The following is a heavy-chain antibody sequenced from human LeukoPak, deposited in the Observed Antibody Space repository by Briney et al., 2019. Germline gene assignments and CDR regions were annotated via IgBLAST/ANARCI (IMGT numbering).Heavy chain of an antibody. J-gene: IGHJ3*02. D-gene: IGHD3-9*01. Sequence: PGGSLRLSCAASGFTFSSYEMNWVRQAPGKGLEWVSYISSSGSTIYYADCVKGRFTISRDNAKNSLYLQMNSLRAEDTAVYYCARRELRYFDWLRAFDIWGQGTMVTVSS. CDR2: ISSSGSTI. CDR1: GFTFSSYE. CDR3: ARRELRYFDWLRAFDI. V-gene: IGHV3-48*03.